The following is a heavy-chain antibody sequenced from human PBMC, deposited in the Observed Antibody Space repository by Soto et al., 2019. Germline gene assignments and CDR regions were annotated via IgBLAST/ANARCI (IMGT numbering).Heavy chain of an antibody. D-gene: IGHD2-15*01. CDR2: ISATTGKT. V-gene: IGHV3-23*01. CDR3: VRDMQLWRLDS. J-gene: IGHJ4*02. Sequence: PGGSLRLSCAASGFTFDSCAMSWVRRAPGKGLEWVSVISATTGKTYYADSVKGRFTISRDNSKNTLYLQMNSLRAEDTAVYYCVRDMQLWRLDSWGQGTLVTVSS. CDR1: GFTFDSCA.